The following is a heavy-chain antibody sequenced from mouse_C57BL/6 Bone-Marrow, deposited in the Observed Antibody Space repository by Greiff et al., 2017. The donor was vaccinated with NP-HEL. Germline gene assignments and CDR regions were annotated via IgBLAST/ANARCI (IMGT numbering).Heavy chain of an antibody. J-gene: IGHJ3*01. CDR2: IDPSDSYT. CDR1: GYTFTTYW. V-gene: IGHV1-50*01. CDR3: ARKAYYGRSYEFAY. D-gene: IGHD1-1*01. Sequence: VQLQQPGAELVKPGASVKLSCKASGYTFTTYWMQLVKQRPGQGLEWIGAIDPSDSYTNYNQKFTGKATLTVATSSSTANMQLSSLTAEDSAVYYCARKAYYGRSYEFAYWGQGTLVTVSA.